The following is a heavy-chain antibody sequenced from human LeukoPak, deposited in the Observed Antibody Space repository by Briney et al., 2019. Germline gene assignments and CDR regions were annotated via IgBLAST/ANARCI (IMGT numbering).Heavy chain of an antibody. V-gene: IGHV3-74*01. CDR3: ARDHPGWFDP. Sequence: GGSLRLSCAASGSTFSDYYMTWVRQAPGKGLVWVSRINTDGSSTSYADSVKGRFTISRDNAKNTLYLQMNSLRAEDTAVYYCARDHPGWFDPWGQGTLVTVSS. J-gene: IGHJ5*02. CDR1: GSTFSDYY. CDR2: INTDGSST.